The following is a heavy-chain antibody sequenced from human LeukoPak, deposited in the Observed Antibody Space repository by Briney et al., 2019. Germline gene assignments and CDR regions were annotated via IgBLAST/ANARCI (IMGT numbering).Heavy chain of an antibody. V-gene: IGHV3-30*02. D-gene: IGHD6-19*01. CDR2: IRYDGSNK. CDR3: AKGQWLVREGVAFDI. CDR1: GFTFSSYG. Sequence: PGGSLRLSCAASGFTFSSYGMHWVRQAPGKGLEWVAFIRYDGSNKYYADSVKGRFTISRDNSKNTLYLQMNSLRAEDTAVYYCAKGQWLVREGVAFDIWGQGTMVTVSS. J-gene: IGHJ3*02.